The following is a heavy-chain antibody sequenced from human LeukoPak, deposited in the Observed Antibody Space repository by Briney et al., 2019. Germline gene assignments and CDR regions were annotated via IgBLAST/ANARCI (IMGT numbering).Heavy chain of an antibody. CDR3: ARSYCSGGSCYEY. CDR1: GYTFTGYY. CDR2: INPNSGGT. J-gene: IGHJ4*02. D-gene: IGHD2-15*01. Sequence: GASVKVSCKASGYTFTGYYMHWVRQAPGQGLEWMGWINPNSGGTNYAQKFQGWVTMTRDTFISTAYMELSRLRSDDTAVYYCARSYCSGGSCYEYWGQGTLVTVSS. V-gene: IGHV1-2*04.